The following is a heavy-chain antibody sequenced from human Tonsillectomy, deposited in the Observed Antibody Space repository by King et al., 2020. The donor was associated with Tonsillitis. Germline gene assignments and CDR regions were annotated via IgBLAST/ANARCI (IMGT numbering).Heavy chain of an antibody. CDR2: ISAYDGNT. V-gene: IGHV1-18*01. CDR1: GYTFTSFG. J-gene: IGHJ4*02. D-gene: IGHD6-19*01. CDR3: ARDPGYSSGWYLDY. Sequence: QLVQSGAEVKKPGASVKVSCKASGYTFTSFGISWGRLAPGQGLEWMGWISAYDGNTNYAQKLQGRVTMTTDSSTSTAYMELRSLGSDDTAVYYCARDPGYSSGWYLDYWGQGTLVTVSS.